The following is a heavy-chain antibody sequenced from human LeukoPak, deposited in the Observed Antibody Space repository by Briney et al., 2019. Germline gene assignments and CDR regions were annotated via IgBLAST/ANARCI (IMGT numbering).Heavy chain of an antibody. V-gene: IGHV3-23*01. J-gene: IGHJ6*02. CDR2: ISGSGVTT. D-gene: IGHD6-13*01. CDR3: ARDLSSSWYYYYGMDV. CDR1: GFTFSSYA. Sequence: GGSLRLSCVASGFTFSSYAMGWVRQAPGKGLEWVSAISGSGVTTHYAGSVKGRFTISRDNSKNTLYLQMNSLRAEDTAVYYCARDLSSSWYYYYGMDVWGQGTTVTVSS.